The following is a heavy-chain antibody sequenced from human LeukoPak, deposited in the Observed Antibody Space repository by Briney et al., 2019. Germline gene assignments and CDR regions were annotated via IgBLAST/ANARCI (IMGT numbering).Heavy chain of an antibody. CDR3: ARDTAMVTGYLDF. CDR1: GFSFSSHA. J-gene: IGHJ4*02. V-gene: IGHV3-30-3*01. CDR2: ESYDGTNK. Sequence: GSSLRLSCAAFGFSFSSHAMHWVRQAPGKGLEWVAVESYDGTNKYYADSVKGRFTISRDNPKNTVFLQMNSLRAEDTAFYYCARDTAMVTGYLDFWGQGTLVRASS. D-gene: IGHD5-18*01.